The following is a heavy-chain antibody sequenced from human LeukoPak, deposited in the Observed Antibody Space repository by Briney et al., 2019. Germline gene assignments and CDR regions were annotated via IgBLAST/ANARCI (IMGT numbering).Heavy chain of an antibody. V-gene: IGHV3-7*03. D-gene: IGHD2-2*01. Sequence: GGSLRLSCAASGFTFSSYWMSWVRQAPGKGLEWVANIKQDGSEKYYVDSVKGRFTISRDNSKNTLYLQMISLRAEDTAIYYCAKRGDCSSNSCSLDYWGQGTLVTVSS. CDR1: GFTFSSYW. CDR2: IKQDGSEK. CDR3: AKRGDCSSNSCSLDY. J-gene: IGHJ4*02.